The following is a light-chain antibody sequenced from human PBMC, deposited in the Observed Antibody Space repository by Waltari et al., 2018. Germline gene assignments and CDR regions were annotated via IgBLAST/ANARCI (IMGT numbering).Light chain of an antibody. Sequence: DIRMTQSPSSVSASVGDRVTTTCRASQGISNWLAWYQQKPGKAPKLLIYAASSLHSGVPARFGGSGSGTDFTLTISSLQPEDFATYYCQQAHSFPRTFGQGTKVEVK. V-gene: IGKV1-12*01. CDR3: QQAHSFPRT. CDR2: AAS. CDR1: QGISNW. J-gene: IGKJ1*01.